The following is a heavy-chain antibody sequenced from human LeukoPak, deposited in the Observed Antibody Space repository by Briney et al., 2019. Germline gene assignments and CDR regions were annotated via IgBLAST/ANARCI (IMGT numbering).Heavy chain of an antibody. V-gene: IGHV3-49*03. Sequence: PGRSLRLSCTASGFTFGDYTITWIRQAPGKGLEWVGFIRKKADVGTPEYAASVKGRFIISRDDSKSIAYLQMNSLKTHDTAVYYCTKDPPTRHWGQGTLVSVSS. CDR2: IRKKADVGTP. J-gene: IGHJ4*02. CDR1: GFTFGDYT. CDR3: TKDPPTRH. D-gene: IGHD1-26*01.